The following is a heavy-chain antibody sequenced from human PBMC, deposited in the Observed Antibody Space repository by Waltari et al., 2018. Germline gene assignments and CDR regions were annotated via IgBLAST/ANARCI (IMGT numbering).Heavy chain of an antibody. CDR3: ARQEIIVEVTGDGFDI. CDR1: GGSFSGYY. V-gene: IGHV4-34*01. J-gene: IGHJ3*02. Sequence: QVQLQQWGAGLLKPSETLSLTCAVYGGSFSGYYWSWIRQPPGKGLEWIGEIRHSGTTNTNPCIKSRVTISLDTSKKQCALKLGSVTAADTAVYYCARQEIIVEVTGDGFDIWGQGTMVTVSS. CDR2: IRHSGTT. D-gene: IGHD2-21*02.